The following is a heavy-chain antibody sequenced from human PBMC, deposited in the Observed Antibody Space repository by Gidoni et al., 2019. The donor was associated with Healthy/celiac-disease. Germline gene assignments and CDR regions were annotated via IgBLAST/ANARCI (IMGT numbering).Heavy chain of an antibody. CDR2: IDPSDSYT. CDR3: ARSPPGDIVVVPAGSRYYYGMDV. Sequence: EVQLVQSGAEVKKPGESLRISWKGSGSSFTSYWISWVRQMPGKGLEWMGRIDPSDSYTNYSPSFQGHVTISADKSISTAYLQWSSLKASDTAMYYCARSPPGDIVVVPAGSRYYYGMDVWGQGTTVTVSS. J-gene: IGHJ6*02. V-gene: IGHV5-10-1*01. D-gene: IGHD2-2*01. CDR1: GSSFTSYW.